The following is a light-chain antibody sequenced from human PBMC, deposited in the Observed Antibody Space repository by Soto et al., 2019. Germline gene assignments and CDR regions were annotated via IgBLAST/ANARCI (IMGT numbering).Light chain of an antibody. CDR1: SSDVGGYNY. V-gene: IGLV2-14*01. CDR3: SSYTSSSTDV. Sequence: QSVLTQPASVSGSPGQSITISCTGTSSDVGGYNYVSWYQQHPGKAPKLIIYEVSYRPSGVSNRFSGSKSGNTASLTISGLQAEDEADYYCSSYTSSSTDVFGTGTKLTVL. CDR2: EVS. J-gene: IGLJ1*01.